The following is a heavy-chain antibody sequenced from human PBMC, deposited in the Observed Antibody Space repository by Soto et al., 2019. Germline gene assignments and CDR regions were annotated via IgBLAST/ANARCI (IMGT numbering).Heavy chain of an antibody. V-gene: IGHV3-23*01. CDR2: ITSSGSEV. Sequence: VQLLESGGGLVQPGGSLRLSCAASGFTFSGSAMTWVRQAPGKWLEYVSSITSSGSEVFHAASVKGRFTMARDNSKNMLYLQMHSLRAEDQAVYYCAKEGYDSGWYWDSWGQGALVTVS. CDR1: GFTFSGSA. J-gene: IGHJ4*02. D-gene: IGHD6-19*01. CDR3: AKEGYDSGWYWDS.